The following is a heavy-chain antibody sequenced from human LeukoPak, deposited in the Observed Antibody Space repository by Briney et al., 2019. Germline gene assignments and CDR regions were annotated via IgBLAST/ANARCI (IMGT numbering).Heavy chain of an antibody. CDR1: GFTFSGFA. D-gene: IGHD3-10*01. J-gene: IGHJ1*01. CDR3: AKNHYYGVLGLFQN. CDR2: ISGPSSHT. Sequence: GGSLRLSCVASGFTFSGFAMIWVRQAPGKGLQWVSAISGPSSHTYYADSVKGRFTISRDNSKNTLYLQMNSLRAEDTAVYYCAKNHYYGVLGLFQNWGQGTLVTVSS. V-gene: IGHV3-23*01.